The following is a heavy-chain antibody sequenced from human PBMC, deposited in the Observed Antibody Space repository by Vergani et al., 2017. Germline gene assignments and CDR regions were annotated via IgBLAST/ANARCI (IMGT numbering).Heavy chain of an antibody. J-gene: IGHJ6*03. CDR2: INPNSGGT. CDR1: GYTVTGYY. V-gene: IGHV1-2*02. D-gene: IGHD6-13*01. CDR3: ARVPRIAAAGRYYYYYMDV. Sequence: QVQLVQSGAEVKKPGASVKVSCKASGYTVTGYYMHWVRQAPGQGLEWMGWINPNSGGTNYAQKFPDRVTMTRDTSISTAYMELSRLRSDDTAVYYCARVPRIAAAGRYYYYYMDVWGKGTTVTVSS.